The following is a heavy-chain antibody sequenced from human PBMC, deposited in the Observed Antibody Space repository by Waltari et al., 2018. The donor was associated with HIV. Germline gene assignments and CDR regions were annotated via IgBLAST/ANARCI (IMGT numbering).Heavy chain of an antibody. CDR1: GFTFSSYW. Sequence: EVQLVESGGGLVQPGGSLRPSCASSGFTFSSYWMSWVRQAPGKGLEWVANIKQDGSEKYYVDSRKGRFTISRDNAKNSLYLQINSLRAEDTAVYYCAGRSPARRLNWFDPWGQGTLVIVSS. CDR2: IKQDGSEK. J-gene: IGHJ5*02. CDR3: AGRSPARRLNWFDP. V-gene: IGHV3-7*01. D-gene: IGHD2-8*01.